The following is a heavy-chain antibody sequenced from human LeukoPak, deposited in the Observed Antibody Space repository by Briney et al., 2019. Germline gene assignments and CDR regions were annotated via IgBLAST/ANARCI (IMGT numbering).Heavy chain of an antibody. Sequence: ASVKVSCKASGYTLTAYYMHWVRQAPGQGLEWMGWINPNSGATNYAQKFQGRVTMTRDTSISTAYMELSRPISDDTAVYYCARVSQSRVVAAFDIWGQGTMVTVSS. CDR2: INPNSGAT. V-gene: IGHV1-2*02. D-gene: IGHD2-15*01. CDR3: ARVSQSRVVAAFDI. J-gene: IGHJ3*02. CDR1: GYTLTAYY.